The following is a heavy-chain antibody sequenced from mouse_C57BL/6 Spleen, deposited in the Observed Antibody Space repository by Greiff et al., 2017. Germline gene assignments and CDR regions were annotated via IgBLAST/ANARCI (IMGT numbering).Heavy chain of an antibody. CDR3: ARHEGNYYGSSWYFDV. J-gene: IGHJ1*03. CDR2: FYPGSGSI. D-gene: IGHD1-1*01. Sequence: QVQLKESGAELVKPGASVKLSCKASGYTFTEYTIHWVKQRSGQGLEWIGWFYPGSGSIKYNEKFKDKATLTADKSSSTVYMELSRLTSEDSAVYFCARHEGNYYGSSWYFDVWGTGTTVTVSS. CDR1: GYTFTEYT. V-gene: IGHV1-62-2*01.